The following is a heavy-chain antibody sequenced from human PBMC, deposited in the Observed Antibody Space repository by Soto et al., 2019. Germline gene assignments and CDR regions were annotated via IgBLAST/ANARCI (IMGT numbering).Heavy chain of an antibody. CDR3: ARGGGGYCISTSCWPY. J-gene: IGHJ4*02. V-gene: IGHV1-69*12. CDR2: IIPIFGTA. Sequence: QVQPVQSGAEVKKPGSSVKVSCKASGGTFSSYAISWVRQAPGQGLEWMGGIIPIFGTANYAQKVQGRVTITADESTSTAYMELSSLRSEDTAVYYCARGGGGYCISTSCWPYWGQGTLVTVSS. CDR1: GGTFSSYA. D-gene: IGHD2-2*03.